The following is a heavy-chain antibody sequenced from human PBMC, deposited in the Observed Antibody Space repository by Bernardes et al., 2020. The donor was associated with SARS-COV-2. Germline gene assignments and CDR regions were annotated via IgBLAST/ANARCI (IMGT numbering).Heavy chain of an antibody. J-gene: IGHJ3*02. CDR3: ARAFENYYDRSGNYYSDAFDI. CDR1: GYSFTSYG. V-gene: IGHV1-18*01. Sequence: ASVKVSCKVSGYSFTSYGLSWVRQAPGQGLEWMGWISAFNGYTNYAQKVQDRVTLTADTSTSTVYMELRSLRSDDTAVYYCARAFENYYDRSGNYYSDAFDIWGQGTMVTVSP. CDR2: ISAFNGYT. D-gene: IGHD3-22*01.